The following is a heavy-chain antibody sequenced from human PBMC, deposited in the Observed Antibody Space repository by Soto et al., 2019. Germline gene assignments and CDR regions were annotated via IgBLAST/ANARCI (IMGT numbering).Heavy chain of an antibody. J-gene: IGHJ4*02. CDR3: ARDRNKDFSCSN. D-gene: IGHD3-3*01. Sequence: GGSLILSCAASGFTFSSYAMHWVRQAPGKGLEWVAVISYDGSNKYYADSVKGRFTISRDNSKNTLYLQMNSLRAEDTAVYYCARDRNKDFSCSNWGQGTLVTVSS. CDR2: ISYDGSNK. CDR1: GFTFSSYA. V-gene: IGHV3-30-3*01.